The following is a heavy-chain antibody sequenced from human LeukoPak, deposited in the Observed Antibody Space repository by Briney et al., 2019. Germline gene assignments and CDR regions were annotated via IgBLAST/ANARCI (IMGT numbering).Heavy chain of an antibody. Sequence: PGGSLRLSCAASGFTFNSYAMSWVRQAPGKGLEWVSLISGTGGTTYYADSVKGRLTISRDNSKNTLYLQMNSLRVEDTAVYYCAKDAHSGSYFDYWGQGILVTVSS. CDR2: ISGTGGTT. CDR1: GFTFNSYA. V-gene: IGHV3-23*01. CDR3: AKDAHSGSYFDY. J-gene: IGHJ4*01. D-gene: IGHD1-26*01.